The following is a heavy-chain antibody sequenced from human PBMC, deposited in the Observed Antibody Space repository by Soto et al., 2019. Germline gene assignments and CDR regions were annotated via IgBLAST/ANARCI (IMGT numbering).Heavy chain of an antibody. Sequence: QVQLVQSGAEVKKPGSSVKVSCKASGGTFSSYAISWVRQAPGQGLEWMGGIIPIFGTANYAQKFQGRVTITADESTSTAYMELSSLRSEDMAVYYCAENIVVVPAAKGTYYYYGMDVWGQGTTVTVSS. CDR2: IIPIFGTA. CDR3: AENIVVVPAAKGTYYYYGMDV. CDR1: GGTFSSYA. V-gene: IGHV1-69*01. D-gene: IGHD2-2*01. J-gene: IGHJ6*02.